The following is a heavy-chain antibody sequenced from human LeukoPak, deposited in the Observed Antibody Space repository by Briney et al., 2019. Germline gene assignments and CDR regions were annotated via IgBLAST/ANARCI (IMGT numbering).Heavy chain of an antibody. J-gene: IGHJ4*02. V-gene: IGHV3-23*01. CDR1: GFTFSSYG. D-gene: IGHD5-12*01. CDR3: ARDRGYSYGTGYDY. CDR2: ISGSGGST. Sequence: GGSLRLSCAASGFTFSSYGMSWVRQAPGKGLEWVSAISGSGGSTYYADSVKGRFTISRDNAKNSLFLQMGSLRVEDTAFYYCARDRGYSYGTGYDYWGQATLVSVSS.